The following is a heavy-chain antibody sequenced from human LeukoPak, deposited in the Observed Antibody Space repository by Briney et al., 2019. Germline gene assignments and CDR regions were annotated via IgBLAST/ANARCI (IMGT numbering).Heavy chain of an antibody. CDR1: GYTFTGYY. Sequence: GASVKVSCKASGYTFTGYYMHWVRQAAGQGLEWMGWINPNSGGTNYAQKFQGRVTMTRDTSISTAYMELSRLRSNDTAVYYWARPVGGSYYDILTGYFNWFDPWGQGTLVTVSS. J-gene: IGHJ5*02. D-gene: IGHD3-9*01. V-gene: IGHV1-2*02. CDR3: ARPVGGSYYDILTGYFNWFDP. CDR2: INPNSGGT.